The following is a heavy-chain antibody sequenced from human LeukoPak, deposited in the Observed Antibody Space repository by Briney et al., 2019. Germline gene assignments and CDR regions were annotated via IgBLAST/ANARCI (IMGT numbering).Heavy chain of an antibody. Sequence: GGSLRLSCASGFTFSSYGMHWVRQAPGKGLEWVAVISYDGSNKYYVDSVKGRFTISRDNAKNSLYLQMNSLRAEDTAVYYCARDLVAGIYYYYGMDVWGQGTTVTVSS. CDR1: GFTFSSYG. D-gene: IGHD6-13*01. V-gene: IGHV3-30*03. CDR3: ARDLVAGIYYYYGMDV. J-gene: IGHJ6*02. CDR2: ISYDGSNK.